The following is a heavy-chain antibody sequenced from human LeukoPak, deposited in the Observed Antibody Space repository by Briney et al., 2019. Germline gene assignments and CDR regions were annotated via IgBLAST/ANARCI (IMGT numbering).Heavy chain of an antibody. D-gene: IGHD6-13*01. J-gene: IGHJ4*02. V-gene: IGHV4-4*07. Sequence: SETLSLTCTVSVGPLGGYYWSWIRQPPGKGLDWIGRIYTSGSTNYNPSLKSRVTMSVDTSKNQFSLKLSSVTAADTAVYYCARDRYSSSWYDYWGQGTLVTVSS. CDR3: ARDRYSSSWYDY. CDR1: VGPLGGYY. CDR2: IYTSGST.